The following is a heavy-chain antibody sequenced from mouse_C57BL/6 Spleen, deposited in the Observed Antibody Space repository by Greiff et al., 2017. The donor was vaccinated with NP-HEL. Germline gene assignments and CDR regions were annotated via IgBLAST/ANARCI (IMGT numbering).Heavy chain of an antibody. CDR1: GYTFTSYW. D-gene: IGHD3-2*02. CDR3: ARSAAQATQFDY. V-gene: IGHV1-64*01. Sequence: VKLQQPGAELVKPGASVKLSCKASGYTFTSYWMHWVKQRPGQGLEWIGMIHPNSGSTNYNEKFKSKATLTVDKSSSTAYMQLSSLTSEDSAVYYCARSAAQATQFDYWGQGTTLTVSS. J-gene: IGHJ2*01. CDR2: IHPNSGST.